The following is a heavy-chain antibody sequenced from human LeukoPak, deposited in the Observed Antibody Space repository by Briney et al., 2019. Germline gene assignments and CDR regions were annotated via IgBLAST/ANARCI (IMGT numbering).Heavy chain of an antibody. Sequence: ASVKVSCKASGYTFTGYYMRWVRQAPGQGLEWMGWINPNSGGTNYAQKFQGRVTMTRDTSISTAYMELSRLRSDDTAVYYCAREALGYYDGSGHYDAFDIWGQGTMVTVSS. CDR1: GYTFTGYY. J-gene: IGHJ3*02. CDR2: INPNSGGT. D-gene: IGHD3-22*01. V-gene: IGHV1-2*02. CDR3: AREALGYYDGSGHYDAFDI.